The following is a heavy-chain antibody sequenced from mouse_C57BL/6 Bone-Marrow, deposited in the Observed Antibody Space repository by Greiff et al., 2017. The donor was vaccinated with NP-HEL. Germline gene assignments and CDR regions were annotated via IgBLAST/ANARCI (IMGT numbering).Heavy chain of an antibody. Sequence: VQLQESGAELVRPGASVKLSCKASGYTFTDYYINWVKQRPGQGLEWIARIYPGSGNTYYNEKFKGKATLTAEKSSSTAYMQLSSLTSEDSAVYFCASYYDGSSLYFDYWGQGTTLTVSS. D-gene: IGHD1-1*01. CDR2: IYPGSGNT. V-gene: IGHV1-76*01. CDR3: ASYYDGSSLYFDY. J-gene: IGHJ2*01. CDR1: GYTFTDYY.